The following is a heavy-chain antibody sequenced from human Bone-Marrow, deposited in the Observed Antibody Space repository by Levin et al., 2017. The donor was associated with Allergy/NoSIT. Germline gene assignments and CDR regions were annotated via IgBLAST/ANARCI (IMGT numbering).Heavy chain of an antibody. CDR3: AKGADYVWGSYRPQKKYYVDA. D-gene: IGHD3-16*02. J-gene: IGHJ4*02. CDR1: GFTFSDYA. CDR2: ISYDGTDK. V-gene: IGHV3-30*18. Sequence: GGSLRLSCSASGFTFSDYAMHWVRQAPGKGLEWVALISYDGTDKYYLDSVKGRFTISRDNSKNTLYLQMNSLRPEDTAVYYCAKGADYVWGSYRPQKKYYVDAWGQGTVVTDSS.